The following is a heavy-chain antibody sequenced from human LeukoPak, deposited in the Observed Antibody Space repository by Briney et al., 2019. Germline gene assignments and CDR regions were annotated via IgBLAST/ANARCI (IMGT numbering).Heavy chain of an antibody. Sequence: PGGSLRLSCAASGFTFSSYSMNWVRQAPGKGLEWVSSISSSSSYIYYADSVKGRFTISRDNAKNSLYLQMNSLRAEDTAVYYCARDFLAGTAFFDYWGQGTLVTVSS. CDR3: ARDFLAGTAFFDY. CDR1: GFTFSSYS. D-gene: IGHD6-13*01. CDR2: ISSSSSYI. J-gene: IGHJ4*02. V-gene: IGHV3-21*01.